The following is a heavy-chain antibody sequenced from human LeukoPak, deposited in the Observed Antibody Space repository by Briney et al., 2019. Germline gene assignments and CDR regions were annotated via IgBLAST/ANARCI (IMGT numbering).Heavy chain of an antibody. CDR1: GYTFTGYY. D-gene: IGHD1-26*01. CDR3: ARDQVAATSAHNFDY. CDR2: INPHSGVT. Sequence: ASVKVSCKASGYTFTGYYLHWERQAPGQGLEWMGCINPHSGVTTFPQKFQGRVTMTMDTSISTTYMELNRLRSDDTAVYYCARDQVAATSAHNFDYWGQGTLVTVSS. J-gene: IGHJ4*02. V-gene: IGHV1-2*02.